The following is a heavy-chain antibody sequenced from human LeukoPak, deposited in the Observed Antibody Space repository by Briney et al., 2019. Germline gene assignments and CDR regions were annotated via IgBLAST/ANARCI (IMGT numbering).Heavy chain of an antibody. CDR3: ASSPSTVGATTPYDAFDI. Sequence: ASVKVSCKASGGTFSSYAISWVRQAPGQGLEWMGGIIPIFGTANYAQKFQGRVTITTDESTSTAYMELSSLRSEDTAVYYCASSPSTVGATTPYDAFDIWGQGTMVTVSS. J-gene: IGHJ3*02. D-gene: IGHD1-26*01. CDR2: IIPIFGTA. CDR1: GGTFSSYA. V-gene: IGHV1-69*05.